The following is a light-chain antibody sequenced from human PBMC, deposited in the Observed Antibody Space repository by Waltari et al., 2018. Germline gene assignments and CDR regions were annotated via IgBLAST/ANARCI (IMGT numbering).Light chain of an antibody. CDR3: QMYVRLPAT. V-gene: IGKV3-20*01. CDR1: QSVSSP. J-gene: IGKJ1*01. CDR2: DAS. Sequence: EIVLTQSPGTLSLSPGERATLSCRASQSVSSPLAWYQQKPGQAPRLLIYDASSRAPGIPDRFSGSGSGTDFSLTISRVEPEDFAVYYCQMYVRLPATFGQGTKVEVK.